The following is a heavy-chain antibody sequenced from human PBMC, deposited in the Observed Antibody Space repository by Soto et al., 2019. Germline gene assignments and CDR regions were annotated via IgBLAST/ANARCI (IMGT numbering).Heavy chain of an antibody. D-gene: IGHD4-17*01. V-gene: IGHV1-2*04. J-gene: IGHJ1*01. CDR2: INPNSGGT. CDR3: ARADGDYDQYFQH. Sequence: ASVKVSCKASGYTFTGYYMHWVRQAPGQGLEWMGWINPNSGGTNYAQKFQCWVTMTRDTSISTAYMELSRLRSDDTAVYYCARADGDYDQYFQHWGQGTLVTVSS. CDR1: GYTFTGYY.